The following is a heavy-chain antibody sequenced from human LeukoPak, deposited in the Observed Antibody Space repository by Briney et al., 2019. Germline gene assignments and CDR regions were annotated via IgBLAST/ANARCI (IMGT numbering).Heavy chain of an antibody. CDR1: GYSFTGYY. V-gene: IGHV1-18*04. J-gene: IGHJ5*02. D-gene: IGHD2-2*01. Sequence: ASVKVSCKASGYSFTGYYMHWVRQAPGQGLEWMGWISAYNGNTNYAQKLQGGVTMTTDTSTSTAYMELRSLRSDDTAVYYCARGTKRRYCSSTSCSNWFDPWGQGTLVTVSS. CDR2: ISAYNGNT. CDR3: ARGTKRRYCSSTSCSNWFDP.